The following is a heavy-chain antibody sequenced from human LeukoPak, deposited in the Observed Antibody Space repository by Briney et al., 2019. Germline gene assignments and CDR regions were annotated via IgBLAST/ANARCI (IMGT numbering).Heavy chain of an antibody. Sequence: GGSLRLSCAASGFTFSSYEMNWVRQAPGKGLEWVSYISSSGSTIYYADSVKGRFTISRDNAKNSLYLQMNGLRAEDTAVYYCAREISGEGFDYWGQGTLVTVSS. V-gene: IGHV3-48*03. CDR3: AREISGEGFDY. CDR1: GFTFSSYE. D-gene: IGHD7-27*01. CDR2: ISSSGSTI. J-gene: IGHJ4*02.